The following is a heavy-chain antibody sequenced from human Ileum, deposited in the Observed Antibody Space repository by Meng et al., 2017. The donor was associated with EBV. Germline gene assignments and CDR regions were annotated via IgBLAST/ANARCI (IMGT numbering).Heavy chain of an antibody. CDR2: LLHAGVT. Sequence: QVPCQDGVPQVVRLSGTPSLTCSVSDDSTIRSDLWSWGRQPPGKGLEWIGELLHAGVTNYNPSLKSRVSMSVDRSRIQASLNLNSVTAADTAIYYCARGEDYTWDVWGQGILVTVSS. CDR1: DDSTIRSDL. V-gene: IGHV4-4*02. J-gene: IGHJ4*02. D-gene: IGHD3-16*01. CDR3: ARGEDYTWDV.